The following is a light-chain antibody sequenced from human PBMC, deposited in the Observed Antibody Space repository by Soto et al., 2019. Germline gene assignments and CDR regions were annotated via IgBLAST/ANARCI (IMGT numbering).Light chain of an antibody. CDR3: QQYGSSLIT. CDR2: GAS. CDR1: QSVSSN. V-gene: IGKV3-20*01. Sequence: EIVMTHSPATLSVSPGERATLSCRASQSVSSNLAWYQQKPGQAPRLLIYGASNRATGIPDRFSGSGSGTDFTLTISRLEPEDFAVYYCQQYGSSLITFGQGTRLEIK. J-gene: IGKJ5*01.